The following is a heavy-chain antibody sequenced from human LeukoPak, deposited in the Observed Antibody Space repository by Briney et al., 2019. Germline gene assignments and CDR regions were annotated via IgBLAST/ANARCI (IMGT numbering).Heavy chain of an antibody. CDR1: GFTFSSYW. Sequence: PGGSLRLSCAASGFTFSSYWMHWVCQAPGKGLVWVSRINSDGSSTNYADSVKGRFTISRDNAKNTLYLQMNSLRAEDTAVYYCTTEGIVATIVPDYWGQGTLVTVSS. CDR3: TTEGIVATIVPDY. V-gene: IGHV3-74*01. D-gene: IGHD5-12*01. J-gene: IGHJ4*02. CDR2: INSDGSST.